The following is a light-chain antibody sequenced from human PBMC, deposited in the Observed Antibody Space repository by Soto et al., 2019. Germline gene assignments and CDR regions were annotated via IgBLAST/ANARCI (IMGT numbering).Light chain of an antibody. CDR3: QQSYSIPRLT. Sequence: DMQMTQSPSSLSASVGDRVSITCRSSQNISTYLHWYQQRPGKAPKLLIYAASNLRSGVPSRFSGSGSGTDFTLTISSLQSEDFATYYCQQSYSIPRLTFGPGTRVEIK. CDR1: QNISTY. V-gene: IGKV1-39*01. J-gene: IGKJ3*01. CDR2: AAS.